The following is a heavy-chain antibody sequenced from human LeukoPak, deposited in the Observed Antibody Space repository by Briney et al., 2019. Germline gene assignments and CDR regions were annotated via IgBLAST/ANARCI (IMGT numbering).Heavy chain of an antibody. D-gene: IGHD3-10*01. CDR2: ISGSGGST. CDR1: GFTFSSYA. CDR3: AKDGEIWFGQNELDY. Sequence: GGSLRLSCAAFGFTFSSYAMSWVRQAPGKGLEWVSAISGSGGSTYYADSVKGRFTISRDNSKNTLYLQMNSLRAEDTAVYYCAKDGEIWFGQNELDYWGQGTLVTVSS. J-gene: IGHJ4*02. V-gene: IGHV3-23*01.